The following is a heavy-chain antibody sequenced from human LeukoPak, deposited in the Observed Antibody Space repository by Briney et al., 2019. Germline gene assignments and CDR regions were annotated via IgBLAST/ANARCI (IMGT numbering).Heavy chain of an antibody. Sequence: GGSLRLSCAASGFTVSSYAMSWVRQAPGKGLEWVSAISGSGGSTYYADSVKGRFTISRDNSKNTLYLQMNSLRAEDTAVYYCANHMWELHYGMDVWGQGTTVTVSS. J-gene: IGHJ6*02. V-gene: IGHV3-23*01. D-gene: IGHD1-26*01. CDR3: ANHMWELHYGMDV. CDR2: ISGSGGST. CDR1: GFTVSSYA.